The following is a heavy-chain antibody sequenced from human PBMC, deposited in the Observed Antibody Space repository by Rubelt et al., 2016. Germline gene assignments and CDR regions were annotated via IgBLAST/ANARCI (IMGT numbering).Heavy chain of an antibody. CDR3: ANGIAAAGTALQYFQH. CDR1: GGSISRGGFF. J-gene: IGHJ1*01. V-gene: IGHV4-31*03. D-gene: IGHD6-13*01. Sequence: QVQLQESGPGLVKPSQTLSLTCTVSGGSISRGGFFWSWIRQHPGKGLEWIGYIYHSGSTYYNPSLEGRVTISVDTSKNQVSLKLSSVTAADTAVYYCANGIAAAGTALQYFQHWGQGTLVTVSS. CDR2: IYHSGST.